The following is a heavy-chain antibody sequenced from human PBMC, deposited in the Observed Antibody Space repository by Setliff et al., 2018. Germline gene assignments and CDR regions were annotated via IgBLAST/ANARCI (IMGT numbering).Heavy chain of an antibody. D-gene: IGHD2-2*01. V-gene: IGHV4-34*01. CDR2: IYHSGRS. Sequence: SETLSLTCAVYGGSFNVYFWSWIRQPPGKGLEWIGSIYHSGRSYYNSSLRSRVTISVDTSKNQFSLILRSVTAADTAVYYCARGRMRGSCSGPSCTYDPFDIWGQGTPVTVSS. CDR1: GGSFNVYF. CDR3: ARGRMRGSCSGPSCTYDPFDI. J-gene: IGHJ3*02.